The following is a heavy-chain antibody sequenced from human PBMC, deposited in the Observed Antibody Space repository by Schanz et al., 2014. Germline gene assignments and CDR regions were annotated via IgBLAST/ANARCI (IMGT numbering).Heavy chain of an antibody. CDR1: GFIFSSYG. CDR3: AKDLLYGAPMPLNHLDY. V-gene: IGHV3-30*02. CDR2: IWYDGSNK. J-gene: IGHJ4*02. D-gene: IGHD2-2*01. Sequence: QVQLVESGGGVVQPGGSLRLSCAASGFIFSSYGLHWVRQAPGKGLEWVAFIWYDGSNKYYADSVKGRFTISRDNSKTTLYLQMNSLRAEDTAVYYCAKDLLYGAPMPLNHLDYWGQGTLVTVSS.